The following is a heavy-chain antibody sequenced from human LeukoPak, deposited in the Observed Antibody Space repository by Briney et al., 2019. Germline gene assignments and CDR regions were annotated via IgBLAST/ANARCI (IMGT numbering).Heavy chain of an antibody. D-gene: IGHD5-24*01. CDR2: IRYDGSNK. CDR3: AATRRWLQWHAFAI. J-gene: IGHJ3*02. CDR1: GFTFSSYG. Sequence: GGSLRLSCAASGFTFSSYGMHWVRQAPGKGLEWVAFIRYDGSNKYYADSVKGRFTISRDNSKNTLYLQMNSLRAEDTAVYYCAATRRWLQWHAFAIWGQGTMVTVSS. V-gene: IGHV3-30*02.